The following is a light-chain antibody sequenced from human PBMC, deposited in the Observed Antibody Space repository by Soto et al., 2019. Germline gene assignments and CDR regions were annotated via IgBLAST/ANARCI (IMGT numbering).Light chain of an antibody. CDR2: GNT. V-gene: IGLV1-40*01. CDR3: QSYDDSLSVHYV. Sequence: QSVLTQPPSVSGAPAQRVTISCTGSSSNIGSTYDVQWYQQLPGTAPKLLIHGNTNRPSGVPDRFSGSKSGTSASLAITGLQADDEADYYCQSYDDSLSVHYVFGTGTKVTVL. J-gene: IGLJ1*01. CDR1: SSNIGSTYD.